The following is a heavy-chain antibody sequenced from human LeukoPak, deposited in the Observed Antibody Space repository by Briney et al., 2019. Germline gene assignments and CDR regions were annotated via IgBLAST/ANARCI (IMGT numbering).Heavy chain of an antibody. D-gene: IGHD3-16*02. Sequence: GGSLRLSCAASGFTFSSYGMHWVRQAPGKGLEWVAFIRYDGSNKYYADSVKGRFTISRDNSKNTLYLQMNSLRAEDTAVYYCAKEIYDYVWGSYRLGRPFGYWGQGTLVTVSS. CDR2: IRYDGSNK. CDR3: AKEIYDYVWGSYRLGRPFGY. CDR1: GFTFSSYG. J-gene: IGHJ4*02. V-gene: IGHV3-30*02.